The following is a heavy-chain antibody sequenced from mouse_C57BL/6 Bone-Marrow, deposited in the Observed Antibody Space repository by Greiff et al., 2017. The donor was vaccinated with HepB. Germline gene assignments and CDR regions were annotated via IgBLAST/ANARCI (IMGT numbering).Heavy chain of an antibody. CDR1: GYTFTSYW. CDR3: ARGGLRGYFDY. V-gene: IGHV1-69*01. D-gene: IGHD2-4*01. Sequence: QVQLQQSGAELVMPGASVKLSCKASGYTFTSYWMHWVKQRPGQGLEWIGEIDPSDSYTNYNQKFKGKSTLTVDKSSSTAYMPLSSLTSEDSAVYYCARGGLRGYFDYWGQGTTLTVSS. CDR2: IDPSDSYT. J-gene: IGHJ2*01.